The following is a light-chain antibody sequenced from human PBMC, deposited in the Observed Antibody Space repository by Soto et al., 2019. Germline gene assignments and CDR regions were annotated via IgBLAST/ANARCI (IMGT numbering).Light chain of an antibody. CDR2: EVS. CDR1: SSDVGGYNY. Sequence: QSALAQPASVSGSPGQSITISCTGTSSDVGGYNYVSWYQQHPGKAPKLMIYEVSNRPSGVSNRFSGSKSGNTASLTISGLQAEDEADYYCSSYASSSTSFXTGTKGTVL. CDR3: SSYASSSTS. J-gene: IGLJ1*01. V-gene: IGLV2-14*03.